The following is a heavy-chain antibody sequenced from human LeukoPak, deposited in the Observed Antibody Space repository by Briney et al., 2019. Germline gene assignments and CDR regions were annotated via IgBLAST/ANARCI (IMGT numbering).Heavy chain of an antibody. V-gene: IGHV3-23*01. J-gene: IGHJ4*02. D-gene: IGHD6-19*01. CDR1: GFTFNNYW. CDR2: IRDRDDNT. CDR3: TRDDAVGGGYLDY. Sequence: GGSLRLSCAASGFTFNNYWMHWVRQAPGKGLVWVSGIRDRDDNTYYADSVKGRFTISRDKSKNTLFLQMNSLRAEDTAIYFCTRDDAVGGGYLDYWGQGALVTVSP.